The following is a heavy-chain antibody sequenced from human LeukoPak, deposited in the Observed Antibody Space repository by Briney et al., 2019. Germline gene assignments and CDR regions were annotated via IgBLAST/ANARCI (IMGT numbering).Heavy chain of an antibody. J-gene: IGHJ3*02. Sequence: GESLKISCKGSGYSFTSYWIGWVRQMPGKGLEWMGIIYPGDSDTRYSPSFQGQVTISADKSISTAYLQWRSLKASDTAMYYCARHFNLYYDILTGYSPGDAFDIWGQGTMVTVSS. CDR2: IYPGDSDT. V-gene: IGHV5-51*01. CDR1: GYSFTSYW. D-gene: IGHD3-9*01. CDR3: ARHFNLYYDILTGYSPGDAFDI.